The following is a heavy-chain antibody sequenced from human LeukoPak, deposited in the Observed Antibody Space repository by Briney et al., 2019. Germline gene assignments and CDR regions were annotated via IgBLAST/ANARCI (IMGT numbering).Heavy chain of an antibody. V-gene: IGHV4-39*07. Sequence: PSETLSLTCTVSGSSIISASYYWGWIRQSPGGGLEWLGSIYYVGQTDYKSSLKSRLTMSVDTSKNQFSLKLSSVTAADTAVYYCARRHYYDSSGYYYNLDDDAFDIWGQGTMVTVSS. J-gene: IGHJ3*02. CDR3: ARRHYYDSSGYYYNLDDDAFDI. D-gene: IGHD3-22*01. CDR1: GSSIISASYY. CDR2: IYYVGQT.